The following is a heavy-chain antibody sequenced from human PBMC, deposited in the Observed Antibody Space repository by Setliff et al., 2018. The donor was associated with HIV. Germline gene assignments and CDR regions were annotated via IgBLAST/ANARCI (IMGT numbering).Heavy chain of an antibody. CDR3: AREPKGDWGNFWYFDL. Sequence: SETLSLTCAVSGYSISSGYYWGWIRQTPGKGLEWIGSIYHSGTTYYNPSLKSRVTISVDTSKNQFFLKLTSVTAADTAVYFCAREPKGDWGNFWYFDLWGRGTLVTVSS. CDR2: IYHSGTT. CDR1: GYSISSGYY. V-gene: IGHV4-38-2*02. J-gene: IGHJ2*01. D-gene: IGHD3-16*01.